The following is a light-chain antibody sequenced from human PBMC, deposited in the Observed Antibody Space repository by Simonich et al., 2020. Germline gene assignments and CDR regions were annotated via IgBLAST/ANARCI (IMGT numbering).Light chain of an antibody. CDR3: QQYGSSQYT. V-gene: IGKV3-20*01. Sequence: EIVMTQSPATLSVSPGERATLSCRASKSVSSNLAWYQQKPGQAPRLLIYGASTRATGIPDRFSGSGSGTDFTLTISRLEPEDFAVYYCQQYGSSQYTFGQGTKLEIK. J-gene: IGKJ2*01. CDR2: GAS. CDR1: KSVSSN.